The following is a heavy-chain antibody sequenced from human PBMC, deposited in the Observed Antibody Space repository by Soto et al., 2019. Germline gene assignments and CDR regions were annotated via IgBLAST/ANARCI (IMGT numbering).Heavy chain of an antibody. Sequence: QITLEESGPTLVKPTQTLTLTCTFSGFSLSAHGVAVAWIRQPPGKALEWLALIYWDDDKRYSPSLKSRLTITKDTTKNQVVLTMSNIDAVDTATYYCARGSRHYGGKAFDYWGQGTLVTVSS. V-gene: IGHV2-5*02. CDR3: ARGSRHYGGKAFDY. CDR2: IYWDDDK. D-gene: IGHD2-15*01. J-gene: IGHJ4*02. CDR1: GFSLSAHGVA.